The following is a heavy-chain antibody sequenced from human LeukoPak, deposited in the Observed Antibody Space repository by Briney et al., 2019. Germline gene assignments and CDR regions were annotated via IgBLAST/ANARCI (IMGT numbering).Heavy chain of an antibody. V-gene: IGHV1-2*06. D-gene: IGHD2-15*01. CDR2: INPNSGGT. Sequence: ASVKVSCKASGYTFTGYYMHWVRQAPGQGLEWMGQINPNSGGTNYAQKFQGRVTMTRDTSISTAYMELSRLRSDDTAMYYCASYCSGDTCASFDYWGQGTLVTVSS. CDR3: ASYCSGDTCASFDY. CDR1: GYTFTGYY. J-gene: IGHJ4*02.